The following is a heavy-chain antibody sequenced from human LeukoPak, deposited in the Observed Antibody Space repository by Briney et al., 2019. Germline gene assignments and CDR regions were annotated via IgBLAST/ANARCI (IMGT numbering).Heavy chain of an antibody. Sequence: GASVKVSCKASGYTFTSYYMHWVRQAPGQGLEWMGIINPSGGSTSYAQKFQGRVTMTRDTSISTAYMELSRLRSDDTAVYYCAGLATSSYAFDIWGQGTMVTVSS. CDR3: AGLATSSYAFDI. D-gene: IGHD1-26*01. CDR2: INPSGGST. CDR1: GYTFTSYY. V-gene: IGHV1-46*01. J-gene: IGHJ3*02.